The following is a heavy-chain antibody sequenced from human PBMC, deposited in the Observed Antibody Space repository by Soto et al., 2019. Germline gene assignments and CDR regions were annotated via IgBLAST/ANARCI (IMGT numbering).Heavy chain of an antibody. D-gene: IGHD6-19*01. J-gene: IGHJ1*01. CDR3: ARSSVAGAGYFQH. V-gene: IGHV4-31*03. CDR2: IYYSGST. CDR1: GGSVSGGVYY. Sequence: QVQLQESGPGLVKPSQTLSLTCTVSGGSVSGGVYYWNWIRQHPEKGLEWIGYIYYSGSTYYNPSIRSRITISADTAKNQFPLKLSSVTVADTAVYYCARSSVAGAGYFQHWGQGTQVIVSS.